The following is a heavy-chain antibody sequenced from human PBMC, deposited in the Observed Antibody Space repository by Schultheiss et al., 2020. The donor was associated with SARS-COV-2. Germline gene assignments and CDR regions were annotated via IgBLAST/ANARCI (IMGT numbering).Heavy chain of an antibody. J-gene: IGHJ4*01. CDR2: ISASGGSI. Sequence: GGSLRLSCVASGFNFDVYTMNWIRQAPGKGLQWVATISASGGSIYYADSFRGRFVISRDNAANSLFLQLTDLRPDDTAHYFCARELGIHSASFDYWGQGVVVTVSS. V-gene: IGHV3-21*01. CDR3: ARELGIHSASFDY. CDR1: GFNFDVYT. D-gene: IGHD7-27*01.